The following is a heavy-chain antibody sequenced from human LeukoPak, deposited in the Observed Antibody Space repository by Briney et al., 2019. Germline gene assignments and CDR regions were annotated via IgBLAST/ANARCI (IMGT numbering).Heavy chain of an antibody. CDR3: ARVGSRSGWSYLFDS. J-gene: IGHJ4*02. V-gene: IGHV4-38-2*01. CDR2: IYHTGST. D-gene: IGHD6-19*01. CDR1: LYSLSSGYY. Sequence: SETLSLTCAVSLYSLSSGYYWGWIRQPPGTGLEWIGSIYHTGSTYYKPSLKSRVTISVDTSKNQFSLMLSSVTAADAAIYYCARVGSRSGWSYLFDSWGQGTLVTVSS.